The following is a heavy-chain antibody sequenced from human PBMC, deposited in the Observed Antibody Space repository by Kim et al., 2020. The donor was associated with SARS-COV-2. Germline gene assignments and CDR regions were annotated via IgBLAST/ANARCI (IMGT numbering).Heavy chain of an antibody. V-gene: IGHV1-18*01. Sequence: ASVKVSCKASGYTFTSYGISWVRQAPGQGLEWMGWISAYNGNTNYAQKLQGRVTMTTDTSTSTAYMELRSLRSDDTAVYYCARETSITIFGVVITQLDYYYGMDVWGQGTTVTVSS. CDR1: GYTFTSYG. D-gene: IGHD3-3*01. J-gene: IGHJ6*02. CDR2: ISAYNGNT. CDR3: ARETSITIFGVVITQLDYYYGMDV.